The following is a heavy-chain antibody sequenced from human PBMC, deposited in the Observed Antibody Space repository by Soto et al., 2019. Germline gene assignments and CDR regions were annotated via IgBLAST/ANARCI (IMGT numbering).Heavy chain of an antibody. D-gene: IGHD5-12*01. CDR2: ISGSGGST. V-gene: IGHV3-23*01. CDR3: AKDGRYSGYDRYYYYYMDV. CDR1: GFTFSSYA. J-gene: IGHJ6*03. Sequence: GGSLRLSCAASGFTFSSYAMSWVRQAPGKGLEWVSAISGSGGSTYYADSVKGRFTISRDNSKNTLYLQMNSLRAEDTAVYYCAKDGRYSGYDRYYYYYMDVWGKGTTVTVSS.